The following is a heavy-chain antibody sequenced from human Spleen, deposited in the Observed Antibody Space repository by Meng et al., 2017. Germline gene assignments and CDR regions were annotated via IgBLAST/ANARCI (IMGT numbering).Heavy chain of an antibody. CDR1: GFNFRDYL. CDR2: IKPDGSQK. CDR3: ERDSGNFFVDL. D-gene: IGHD1-26*01. J-gene: IGHJ5*02. V-gene: IGHV3-7*01. Sequence: GESLKISCAASGFNFRDYLMTLVRQAPGKGLEWVANIKPDGSQKYYVGSVKGRFNISSDNAKNSLYMQMNSLRAEDTGVYYCERDSGNFFVDLWGQGTMVTVSS.